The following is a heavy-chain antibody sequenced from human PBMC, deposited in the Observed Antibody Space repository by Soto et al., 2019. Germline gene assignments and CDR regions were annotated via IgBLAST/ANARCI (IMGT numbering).Heavy chain of an antibody. V-gene: IGHV4-31*03. CDR1: GGSISSDNYF. J-gene: IGHJ3*02. CDR3: AEEVKAAAASEAFEI. D-gene: IGHD6-13*01. CDR2: IDYIGRA. Sequence: SETLSLPCTVSGGSISSDNYFWSWIRQHPGKGLEWIGYIDYIGRAYYNPSLKSRVTTSVDTSKNQFSLRLSSVTVADTAPYYGAEEVKAAAASEAFEIWAQG.